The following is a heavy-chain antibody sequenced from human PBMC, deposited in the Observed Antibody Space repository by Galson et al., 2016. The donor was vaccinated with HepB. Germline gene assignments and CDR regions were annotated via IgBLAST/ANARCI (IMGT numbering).Heavy chain of an antibody. CDR2: ISADNGNT. CDR3: ARGVEYCGGDCYSGLDY. J-gene: IGHJ4*02. D-gene: IGHD2-21*02. Sequence: SVKVSCKASGYMFTSYGISWVRQAPGQGLEWMGWISADNGNTKYAQKFQGRVTMTTDTSTSTAYMELRSLRSDDTAVYYCARGVEYCGGDCYSGLDYWGQGTLVTVSA. V-gene: IGHV1-18*01. CDR1: GYMFTSYG.